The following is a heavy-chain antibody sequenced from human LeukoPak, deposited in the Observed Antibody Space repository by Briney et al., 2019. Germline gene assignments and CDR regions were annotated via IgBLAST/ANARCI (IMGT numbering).Heavy chain of an antibody. CDR1: GYTFTSYA. Sequence: ASVKVSCKASGYTFTSYAMHWVRQAPGQRLEWMGWINAGNGNTKYSQKFQGRVTITRDTSASTAYMELSSLRSEDTAVYYCARVELLRFGESVTAFDIWGQGTMVTVSS. CDR2: INAGNGNT. CDR3: ARVELLRFGESVTAFDI. D-gene: IGHD3-10*01. V-gene: IGHV1-3*01. J-gene: IGHJ3*02.